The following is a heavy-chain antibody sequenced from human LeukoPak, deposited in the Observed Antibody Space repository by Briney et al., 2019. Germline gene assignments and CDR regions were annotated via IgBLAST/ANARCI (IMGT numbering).Heavy chain of an antibody. CDR1: TYSISSAYY. CDR2: IYHSGST. J-gene: IGHJ5*02. D-gene: IGHD6-13*01. Sequence: SETLSLTCSVSTYSISSAYYWGWIRQPPGKGLQWIGSIYHSGSTSYNPSLKSRVTISVDTSKNQFSLKLGSVTAADTAFYYCARQYSTNWYDDRGWFDPWGQGTLVTVSS. CDR3: ARQYSTNWYDDRGWFDP. V-gene: IGHV4-38-2*02.